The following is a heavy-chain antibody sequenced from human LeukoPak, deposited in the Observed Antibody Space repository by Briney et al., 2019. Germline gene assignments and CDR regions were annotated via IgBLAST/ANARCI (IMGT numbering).Heavy chain of an antibody. CDR1: GGSVSSGSYY. D-gene: IGHD5-24*01. Sequence: SETLSLTCTVSGGSVSSGSYYWSWVRQPPGKGLEWIGYIYYSGSTNYNPSLKSRVTISVDTSKNQFSLRLSSVTAADTAVYYCARGRDGYIFDYWGQGTLVTVSS. CDR3: ARGRDGYIFDY. J-gene: IGHJ4*02. V-gene: IGHV4-61*01. CDR2: IYYSGST.